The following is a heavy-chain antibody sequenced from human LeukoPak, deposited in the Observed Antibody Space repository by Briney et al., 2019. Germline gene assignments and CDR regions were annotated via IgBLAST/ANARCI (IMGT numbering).Heavy chain of an antibody. CDR2: INHSGST. CDR1: GGSFSGYY. CDR3: ARGRGSSYFDY. Sequence: PSETLSLTCAVYGGSFSGYYRSWIRQPPGKGLEWIGEINHSGSTNYNPSLKSRVTISVDTSKNQFSLKLSSVTAADTAVYYCARGRGSSYFDYWGQGTLVTVSS. J-gene: IGHJ4*02. V-gene: IGHV4-34*01. D-gene: IGHD6-6*01.